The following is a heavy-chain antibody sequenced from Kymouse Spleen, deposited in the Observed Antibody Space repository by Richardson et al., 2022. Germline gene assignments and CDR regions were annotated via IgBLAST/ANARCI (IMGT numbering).Heavy chain of an antibody. CDR2: IYYSGST. J-gene: IGHJ4*02. CDR1: GGSISSYY. Sequence: QVQLQESGPGLVKPSETLSLTCTVSGGSISSYYWSWIRQPPGKGLEWIGYIYYSGSTNYNPSLKSRVTISVDTSKNQFSLKLSSVTAADTAVYYCARAVAAPDYWGQGTLVTVSS. CDR3: ARAVAAPDY. D-gene: IGHD6-19*01. V-gene: IGHV4-59*01.